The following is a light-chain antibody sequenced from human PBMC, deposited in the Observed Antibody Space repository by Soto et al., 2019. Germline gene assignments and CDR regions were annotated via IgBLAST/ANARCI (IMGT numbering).Light chain of an antibody. CDR2: DVS. Sequence: SVLTQPASVSGSPGQSITISCTGTSSDVDGYNYVSWYQQHPGKAPKLMIYDVSNRPSGVSNRFSGSKSGNTASLTISGLQAEDEADYYCSSYTSSSTSYVFGTGTKVTVL. CDR1: SSDVDGYNY. J-gene: IGLJ1*01. V-gene: IGLV2-14*01. CDR3: SSYTSSSTSYV.